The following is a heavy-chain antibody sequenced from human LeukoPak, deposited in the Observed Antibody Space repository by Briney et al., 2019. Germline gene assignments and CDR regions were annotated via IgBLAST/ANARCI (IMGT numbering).Heavy chain of an antibody. CDR3: AGDFYGGNSFDY. V-gene: IGHV3-66*01. D-gene: IGHD4-23*01. Sequence: GGSLRLSCAASGFTFSKAWMSWVRQAPGKGLEWVSVIYSDGRTDYADSVKGRFTSSRDNSKNTLYLQMNSLRAEDTAVYYCAGDFYGGNSFDYWGQGTLVTVSS. CDR2: IYSDGRT. J-gene: IGHJ4*02. CDR1: GFTFSKAW.